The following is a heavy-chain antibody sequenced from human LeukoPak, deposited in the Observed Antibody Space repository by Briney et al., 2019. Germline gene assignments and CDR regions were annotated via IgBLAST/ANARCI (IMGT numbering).Heavy chain of an antibody. CDR1: GFTFSRYA. Sequence: GGSLRLSCAASGFTFSRYAMHWVRQAPGKGLEWVAVFTYDGNDGYYADSVEGRFTISRDNSKNTLYLQMNGLRVEDTAVYFCARERGAFDIWGQGTMVTVSS. D-gene: IGHD6-25*01. CDR3: ARERGAFDI. V-gene: IGHV3-30*04. J-gene: IGHJ3*02. CDR2: FTYDGNDG.